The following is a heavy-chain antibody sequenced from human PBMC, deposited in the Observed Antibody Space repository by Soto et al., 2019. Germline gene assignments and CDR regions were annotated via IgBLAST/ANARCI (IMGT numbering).Heavy chain of an antibody. CDR2: IDPSDSYT. D-gene: IGHD3-10*01. J-gene: IGHJ5*02. V-gene: IGHV5-10-1*01. CDR3: AKELGTWFAELHYWFDP. CDR1: GYSFTSYW. Sequence: GESLKISCKGSGYSFTSYWISWVRQMPVKGLEWMGRIDPSDSYTNYSPSFQGHVTISADKSISTAYLQWSSLKASDTAMYYFAKELGTWFAELHYWFDPWGQGTLVTVSS.